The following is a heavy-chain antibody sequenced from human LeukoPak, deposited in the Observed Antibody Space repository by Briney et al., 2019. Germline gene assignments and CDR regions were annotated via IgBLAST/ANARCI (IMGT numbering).Heavy chain of an antibody. J-gene: IGHJ6*02. Sequence: GGSLRLSCAASGFTFSSYWMNWARQAPGKGLEWVASINHNGNVNYYVDSVKGRFTISSDNAKNSLYLQMCNLRAEDTAVYFCARGGGLDVWGQGATVTVSS. CDR3: ARGGGLDV. D-gene: IGHD3-16*01. V-gene: IGHV3-7*03. CDR1: GFTFSSYW. CDR2: INHNGNVN.